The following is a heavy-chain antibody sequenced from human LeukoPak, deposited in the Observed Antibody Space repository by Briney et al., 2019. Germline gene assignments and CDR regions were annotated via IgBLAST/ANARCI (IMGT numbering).Heavy chain of an antibody. CDR1: GFTFSNYW. D-gene: IGHD3-22*01. V-gene: IGHV3-7*01. CDR2: IKQDGSEK. J-gene: IGHJ4*02. Sequence: PGGSLRLSCAASGFTFSNYWMSWVRQAPGKGLEWVANIKQDGSEKYYVDSVKGRFTISRDNAKNSVSLQMNSLRAEDTAVYYCARPYYDTSGSYWGQGTLVTVFS. CDR3: ARPYYDTSGSY.